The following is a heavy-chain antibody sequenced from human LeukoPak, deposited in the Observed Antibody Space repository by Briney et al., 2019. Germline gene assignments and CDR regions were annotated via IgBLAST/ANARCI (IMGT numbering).Heavy chain of an antibody. V-gene: IGHV3-21*01. Sequence: GGSLRLSCAASGFTFSSYSMDWVRQAPGKGLEWVSSISSNSYIYYADSVKGRFTISRDNAKNSLYLQMNSLRAEDTAVYYCARDGFAGELLLFDYWGQGTLVTVSS. CDR1: GFTFSSYS. CDR2: ISSNSYI. CDR3: ARDGFAGELLLFDY. D-gene: IGHD1-26*01. J-gene: IGHJ4*02.